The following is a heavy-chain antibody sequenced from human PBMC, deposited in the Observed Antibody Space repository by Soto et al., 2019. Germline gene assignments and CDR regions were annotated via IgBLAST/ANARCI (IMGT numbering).Heavy chain of an antibody. CDR2: IYHTGSP. D-gene: IGHD5-12*01. V-gene: IGHV4-59*01. Sequence: QVQLQESGPGLVKASETLSLTCSVSGASINSYYWSWLRQPPGQGLEWIGYIYHTGSPSYNPSVNSRVTISLVTSKNQISLNLKSVTAADTAVYYCATAKRESGYVGAFDIWGPGAMVIVSS. J-gene: IGHJ3*02. CDR1: GASINSYY. CDR3: ATAKRESGYVGAFDI.